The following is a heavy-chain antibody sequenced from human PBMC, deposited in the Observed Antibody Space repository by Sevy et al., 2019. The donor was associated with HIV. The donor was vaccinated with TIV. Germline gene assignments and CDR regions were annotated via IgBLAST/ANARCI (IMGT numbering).Heavy chain of an antibody. V-gene: IGHV1-24*01. J-gene: IGHJ4*02. D-gene: IGHD6-19*01. Sequence: ASVKVSYKVSGYTLTELSMHWVRQAPGKGLEWMGGFDPEDGETIYAQKFQGRVTMTEDTSTDTAYMELSSLRSEDTAVYYCATFDAVAGPFDYWGQGTLVTVSS. CDR1: GYTLTELS. CDR2: FDPEDGET. CDR3: ATFDAVAGPFDY.